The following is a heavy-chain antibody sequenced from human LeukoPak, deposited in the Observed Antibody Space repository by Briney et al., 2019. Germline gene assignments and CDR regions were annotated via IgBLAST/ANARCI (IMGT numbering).Heavy chain of an antibody. Sequence: PSETLSLTCTVSGGSVSSVIYYWSWIRQPPGKGLEGIGYIYYSGSTNYNPSLKSRVTISVDTSKNQFSLKLSSMTAADTAVYYCATDYYGSGSRFDPWGQGTLVTVSS. CDR3: ATDYYGSGSRFDP. J-gene: IGHJ5*02. CDR2: IYYSGST. CDR1: GGSVSSVIYY. V-gene: IGHV4-61*01. D-gene: IGHD3-10*01.